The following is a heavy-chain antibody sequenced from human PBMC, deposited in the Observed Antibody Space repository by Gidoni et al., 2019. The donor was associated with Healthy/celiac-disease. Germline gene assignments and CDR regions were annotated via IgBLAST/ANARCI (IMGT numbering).Heavy chain of an antibody. D-gene: IGHD3-16*02. J-gene: IGHJ4*02. CDR1: GYTFTSYD. V-gene: IGHV1-8*01. Sequence: QVQLVQSGAEVKKPGASVTVSCKASGYTFTSYDINWVRQATGQGLEWMGWMNPNSGNTGYAQKFQGRVTMTRNTSISTAYMELSSLRSEDTAVYYCARGRNYDYIWGSYRYTYYFDYWGQGTLVTVSS. CDR3: ARGRNYDYIWGSYRYTYYFDY. CDR2: MNPNSGNT.